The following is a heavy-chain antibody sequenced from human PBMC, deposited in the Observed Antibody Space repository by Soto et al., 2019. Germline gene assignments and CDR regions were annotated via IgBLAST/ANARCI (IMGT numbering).Heavy chain of an antibody. CDR1: GYTFTSYG. Sequence: QVHLVQSGAEVKKPGASVKVSCKASGYTFTSYGITWVRQAPGQGLEWMGWISAHNGNTDYAQKLQGRVIVTRDTSTSTAYMELRSLISDDTALYYCASGRYGDYWGQGALVTVSS. V-gene: IGHV1-18*01. D-gene: IGHD1-26*01. CDR2: ISAHNGNT. J-gene: IGHJ4*02. CDR3: ASGRYGDY.